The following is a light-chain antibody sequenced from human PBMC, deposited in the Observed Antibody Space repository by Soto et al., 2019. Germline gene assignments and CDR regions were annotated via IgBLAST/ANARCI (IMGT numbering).Light chain of an antibody. CDR3: QQHNPYSPYT. J-gene: IGKJ2*01. Sequence: DIQMTQSPSTLSASVGDRVTITCRASQSITNCLAWYQQKPGKAPKLLIFDASSLRSGVPSRFSSSGSGTEFTLTISSLQPVDFATYYCQQHNPYSPYTFGQGTKLEIK. CDR1: QSITNC. CDR2: DAS. V-gene: IGKV1-5*03.